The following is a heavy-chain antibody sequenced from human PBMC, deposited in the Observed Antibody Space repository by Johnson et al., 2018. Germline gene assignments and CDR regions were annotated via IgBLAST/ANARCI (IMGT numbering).Heavy chain of an antibody. Sequence: VQLVQSGGGLVQPGGSLKLSCAASGFTFSGSAMHWVRQASGKGLEWVGRIRSKANSYATAYAASVKGRFTISRDDSKTTVYLQMNSLKSEDTAVYSCTTDSGGFFAFDIWGQGTMVTVSS. V-gene: IGHV3-73*01. CDR1: GFTFSGSA. D-gene: IGHD3-10*01. CDR3: TTDSGGFFAFDI. J-gene: IGHJ3*02. CDR2: IRSKANSYAT.